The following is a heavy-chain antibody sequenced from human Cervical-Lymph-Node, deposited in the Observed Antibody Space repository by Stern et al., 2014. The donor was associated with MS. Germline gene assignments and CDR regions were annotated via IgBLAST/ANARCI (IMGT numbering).Heavy chain of an antibody. Sequence: EMQLVESGGGLVKPGGSLRLSCAASGFTFSSYSMNWVRQAPGKGLEWVSSISSSSSYIYYADSVKGRFTISRDNAKNSLYLQMNSLRAEDTAVYYCARDRADTALFDYWGQGTLVTVSS. J-gene: IGHJ4*02. D-gene: IGHD5-18*01. CDR3: ARDRADTALFDY. V-gene: IGHV3-21*01. CDR2: ISSSSSYI. CDR1: GFTFSSYS.